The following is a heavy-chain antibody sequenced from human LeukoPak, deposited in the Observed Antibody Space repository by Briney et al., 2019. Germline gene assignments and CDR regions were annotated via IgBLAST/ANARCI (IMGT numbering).Heavy chain of an antibody. Sequence: GGSLRLSCAASGFTFSSYAMSWVRQAPGKGLEWVSAISGSGGSTYYADSVKGRFTISRDNSKNTLYLQMNSLRAEDTAAYYCAKDGLRFLEWSPRARDAFDIWGQGTMVTVSS. D-gene: IGHD3-3*01. V-gene: IGHV3-23*01. J-gene: IGHJ3*02. CDR3: AKDGLRFLEWSPRARDAFDI. CDR2: ISGSGGST. CDR1: GFTFSSYA.